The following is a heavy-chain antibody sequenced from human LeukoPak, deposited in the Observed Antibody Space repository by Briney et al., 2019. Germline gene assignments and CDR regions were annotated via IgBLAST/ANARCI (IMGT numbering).Heavy chain of an antibody. CDR3: ARFVCGYGWGSYTYYPYAMDV. CDR2: FNAYNGNT. D-gene: IGHD3-10*01. J-gene: IGHJ6*02. Sequence: ASVKVSCEASAYTFTSYGISWVRQAPGQGLEWMGWFNAYNGNTDYAQKVQGRVTMTTDTSTSTAYMELRSLRSYDTAVYYCARFVCGYGWGSYTYYPYAMDVWGQGTTVTVSS. CDR1: AYTFTSYG. V-gene: IGHV1-18*01.